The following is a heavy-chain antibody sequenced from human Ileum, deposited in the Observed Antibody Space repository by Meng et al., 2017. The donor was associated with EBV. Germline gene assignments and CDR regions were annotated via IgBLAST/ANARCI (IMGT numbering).Heavy chain of an antibody. CDR2: IYHSGST. CDR1: GDSISSNHL. CDR3: ASGRDYAWHS. Sequence: VRPPYAGPGLVQPSATTSLTCAVSGDSISSNHLGSWVRQPPGKGLEWIGEIYHSGSTNYNPSFKSRVTMSVDKSKNQISLNLSSVTAADTAVYYCASGRDYAWHSWGRGTLVTVSS. V-gene: IGHV4-4*02. J-gene: IGHJ4*02. D-gene: IGHD4-17*01.